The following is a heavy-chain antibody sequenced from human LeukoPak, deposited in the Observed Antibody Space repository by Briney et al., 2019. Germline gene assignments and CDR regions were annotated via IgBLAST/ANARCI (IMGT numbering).Heavy chain of an antibody. J-gene: IGHJ4*02. CDR1: GFSVSGYW. V-gene: IGHV3-7*01. CDR3: AREWQGGIAAAGTRIEGDY. Sequence: GGSLRLSCAVSGFSVSGYWMTWVRQAPGKGLEWVANIKQDGSEKNYVDSVKGRFTISRDNAENSLFLQMNSLRVEDSAVYYCAREWQGGIAAAGTRIEGDYWGQGTLVAVSS. CDR2: IKQDGSEK. D-gene: IGHD6-13*01.